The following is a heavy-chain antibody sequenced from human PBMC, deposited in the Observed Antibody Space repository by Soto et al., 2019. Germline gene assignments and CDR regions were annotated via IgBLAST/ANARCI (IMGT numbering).Heavy chain of an antibody. CDR3: ASTRRSTYYDIVTGYHTTYCFDY. V-gene: IGHV4-4*02. CDR2: IYHSGST. Sequence: SETLSLTCAVSGGSISSSNWWSWVRQPPGKGLEWIGEIYHSGSTNYNPSLKSRVTISVDKSKNQFSLKLSSVTAADTAVYYCASTRRSTYYDIVTGYHTTYCFDYWGQGTLVTVSS. D-gene: IGHD3-9*01. CDR1: GGSISSSNW. J-gene: IGHJ4*02.